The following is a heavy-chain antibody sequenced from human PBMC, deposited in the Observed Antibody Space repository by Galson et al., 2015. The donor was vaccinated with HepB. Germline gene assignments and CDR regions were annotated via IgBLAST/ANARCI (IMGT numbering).Heavy chain of an antibody. V-gene: IGHV1-18*04. D-gene: IGHD4-23*01. Sequence: SVKVSCKASGYTFRSYYIHWVRQAPGQGPEWMGWISAYNGNTNYAQKLQGRVTMTTDTSTSTAYMELRSLRSDDTAVYYCARKGTVVTSPFDYWGQGTLVTVSS. CDR3: ARKGTVVTSPFDY. CDR1: GYTFRSYY. J-gene: IGHJ4*02. CDR2: ISAYNGNT.